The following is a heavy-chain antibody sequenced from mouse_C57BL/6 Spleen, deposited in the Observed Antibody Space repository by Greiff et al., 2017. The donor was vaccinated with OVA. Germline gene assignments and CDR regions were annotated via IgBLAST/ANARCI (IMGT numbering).Heavy chain of an antibody. CDR3: EKDYGYGFDY. J-gene: IGHJ2*01. V-gene: IGHV1-55*01. CDR1: GYTFTSYW. Sequence: VQLQQSGAELVKPGASVKLSCKASGYTFTSYWITWVKQRPGQGLEWIGYIYPGSGSTNYNEKFKSKATLTVDTSSGTAYMQVSSLTSEDSEVYYCEKDYGYGFDYWGQGTTLTVSS. D-gene: IGHD2-2*01. CDR2: IYPGSGST.